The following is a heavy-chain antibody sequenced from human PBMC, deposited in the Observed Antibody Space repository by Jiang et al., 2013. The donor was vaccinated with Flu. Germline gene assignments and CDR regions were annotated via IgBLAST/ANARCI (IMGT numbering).Heavy chain of an antibody. CDR1: GGSISSSSYY. CDR3: ASNLAYCGGDCYSDFDY. D-gene: IGHD2-21*01. V-gene: IGHV4-39*07. Sequence: GSGLVKPSETLSLTCTVSGGSISSSSYYWGWIRQPPGKGLEWIGSIYYSGSTYYNPSLKSRVTISVDTSKNQFSLKLSSVTAADTAVYYCASNLAYCGGDCYSDFDYWGQGTLVTVSS. J-gene: IGHJ4*02. CDR2: IYYSGST.